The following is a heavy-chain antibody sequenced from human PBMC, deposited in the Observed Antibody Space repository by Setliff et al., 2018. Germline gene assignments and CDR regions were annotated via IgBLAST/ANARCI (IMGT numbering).Heavy chain of an antibody. V-gene: IGHV1-69*05. Sequence: SVKVSCKASGHSLTSNHFHWGRQAPGKGLEWMGGTIPMFGTTEYAQKFQGRLTIITDESTNTAFMQLSSLRSDDTAVYYCVREGVDSRSSTDYRYYMDVWGKGTTVTVS. D-gene: IGHD3-22*01. CDR2: TIPMFGTT. J-gene: IGHJ6*03. CDR3: VREGVDSRSSTDYRYYMDV. CDR1: GHSLTSNH.